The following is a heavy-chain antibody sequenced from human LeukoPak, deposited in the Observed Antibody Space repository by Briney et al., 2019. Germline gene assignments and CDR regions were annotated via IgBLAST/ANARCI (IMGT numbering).Heavy chain of an antibody. CDR3: ARDSGIAAFDY. CDR1: GFTVSSNY. D-gene: IGHD6-13*01. V-gene: IGHV3-53*05. CDR2: IYSGGST. J-gene: IGHJ4*02. Sequence: PGGSPRLSCAASGFTVSSNYMSWVRQAPGRGLEWVSVIYSGGSTYYADSVKGRFTISRDNSKNTLYLQMNSLRAEDTAVYYCARDSGIAAFDYWGQGTLVTVSS.